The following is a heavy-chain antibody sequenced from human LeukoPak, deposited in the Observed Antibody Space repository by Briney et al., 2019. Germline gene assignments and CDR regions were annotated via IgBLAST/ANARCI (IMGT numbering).Heavy chain of an antibody. CDR2: ISGSGGST. Sequence: GASLRLSCAASGLTFSSYAMSWVRQAPGKGLDWVSGISGSGGSTYYTDSVKGRFTISRDNSKNTLYLQMNSLRAEDTAVYYCAKDMVRGVNSGFDYWGQGTLVTVSS. CDR3: AKDMVRGVNSGFDY. D-gene: IGHD3-10*01. J-gene: IGHJ4*02. CDR1: GLTFSSYA. V-gene: IGHV3-23*01.